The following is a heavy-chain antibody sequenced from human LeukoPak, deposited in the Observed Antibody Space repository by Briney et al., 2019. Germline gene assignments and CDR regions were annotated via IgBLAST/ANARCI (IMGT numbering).Heavy chain of an antibody. CDR2: INHSGST. Sequence: SETLSLTCAVYGGSFSGYYWSWIRQPPGKGLEWIGEINHSGSTYYNPSLKSRVTISVDTSKNQFSLKLSSVTAADTAVYYCARLVVAATPDYFDYWGQGALVTVSP. D-gene: IGHD2-15*01. V-gene: IGHV4-34*01. CDR1: GGSFSGYY. J-gene: IGHJ4*02. CDR3: ARLVVAATPDYFDY.